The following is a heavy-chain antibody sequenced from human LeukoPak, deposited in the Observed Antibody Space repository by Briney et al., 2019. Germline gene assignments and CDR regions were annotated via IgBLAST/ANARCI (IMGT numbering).Heavy chain of an antibody. Sequence: ASVKVSCKASGYTFTSYYMHWVRQAPGQGLEWMGIINPSGGSTSYAQKFQGRVTMTRDTSTSTVYMELSSLRSGDTAVYYCATSVVVVAALDYWGQGTLVTVSS. CDR1: GYTFTSYY. V-gene: IGHV1-46*01. CDR3: ATSVVVVAALDY. CDR2: INPSGGST. D-gene: IGHD2-15*01. J-gene: IGHJ4*02.